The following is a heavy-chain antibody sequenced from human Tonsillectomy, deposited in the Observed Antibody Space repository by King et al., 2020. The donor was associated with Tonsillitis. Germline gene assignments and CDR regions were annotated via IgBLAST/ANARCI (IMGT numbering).Heavy chain of an antibody. Sequence: VQLVESGGGLVQPGRSLRLSCAASGFTFGDSAMHWVRQAPGQGLEWVSGISGSTTDVGYADSVKGRFTISRDNAKNSLYLQMGSLRAEDTALYYCAKAPSRLTTSSFDHWGQGVLVTVSS. CDR2: ISGSTTDV. CDR3: AKAPSRLTTSSFDH. CDR1: GFTFGDSA. D-gene: IGHD4-11*01. V-gene: IGHV3-9*01. J-gene: IGHJ4*02.